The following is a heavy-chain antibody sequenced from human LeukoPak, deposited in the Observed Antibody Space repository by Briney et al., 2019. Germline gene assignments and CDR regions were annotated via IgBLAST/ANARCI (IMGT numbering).Heavy chain of an antibody. J-gene: IGHJ4*02. CDR3: ARVIGSHGQWGFDY. D-gene: IGHD3-16*02. Sequence: PSETLSLTCTVSGGPLDAISVYDWSWIRQPPGKGLEWIGYIFYSGSTNYNPSLRSRVTISVDTSKKHISLKLTSVSPADTAVYYCARVIGSHGQWGFDYWGQGTLVTVSS. CDR1: GGPLDAISVYD. V-gene: IGHV4-59*08. CDR2: IFYSGST.